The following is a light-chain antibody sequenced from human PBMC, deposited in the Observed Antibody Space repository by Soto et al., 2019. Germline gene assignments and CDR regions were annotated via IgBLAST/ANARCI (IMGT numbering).Light chain of an antibody. CDR3: QQYDDLPS. Sequence: DIQMTQSPSSLSASVGDRVTITCQASEDISNFLNWYQQKPGKAPRLLIYDASNLETGVPSRFSGSGSGTDFTFTISSLQPEDFATYYCQQYDDLPSFGPGTKVDLK. J-gene: IGKJ3*01. CDR1: EDISNF. CDR2: DAS. V-gene: IGKV1-33*01.